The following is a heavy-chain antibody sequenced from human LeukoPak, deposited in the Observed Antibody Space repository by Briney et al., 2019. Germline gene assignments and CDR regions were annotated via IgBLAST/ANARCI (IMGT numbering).Heavy chain of an antibody. CDR3: ARFTPQGYGWGGYNRFDP. D-gene: IGHD3-16*01. J-gene: IGHJ5*02. V-gene: IGHV4-59*01. CDR1: GGSISSYY. Sequence: SETLSLTCTVSGGSISSYYWNWIRQTPGKGLEWIGYIYYSGSTNYNPSLKSRVTISVDTSKNQFSLNLPSVTAADTAVYYCARFTPQGYGWGGYNRFDPWGQGTLVTVSS. CDR2: IYYSGST.